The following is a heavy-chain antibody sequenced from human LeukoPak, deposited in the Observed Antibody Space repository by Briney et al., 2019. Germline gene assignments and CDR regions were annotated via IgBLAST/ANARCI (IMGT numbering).Heavy chain of an antibody. J-gene: IGHJ4*02. D-gene: IGHD5-12*01. CDR3: ARGPDIWSEIRTFDH. CDR2: IIPIFGTA. V-gene: IGHV1-69*13. Sequence: ASVKVSCKASGGTFSSYAISWVRQAPGQGLEWMGGIIPIFGTANYAQKFQGRVTITADESTSTAYMELSSLRSEDTAVYYCARGPDIWSEIRTFDHWGQGTLVTVSS. CDR1: GGTFSSYA.